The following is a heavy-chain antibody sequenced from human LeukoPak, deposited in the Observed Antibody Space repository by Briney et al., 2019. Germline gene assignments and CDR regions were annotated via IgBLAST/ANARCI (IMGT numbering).Heavy chain of an antibody. CDR3: ARGIGALGDY. J-gene: IGHJ4*02. D-gene: IGHD3-10*01. Sequence: SETLSLTCTVSGGSISSGSYYWSWIRQPAGKGLEWIGRIYTSGSTNYNPSLKSRVTISVDTSKNQFSLKLSSVTAADTAVYYCARGIGALGDYWGQGTLVTVSS. CDR1: GGSISSGSYY. CDR2: IYTSGST. V-gene: IGHV4-61*02.